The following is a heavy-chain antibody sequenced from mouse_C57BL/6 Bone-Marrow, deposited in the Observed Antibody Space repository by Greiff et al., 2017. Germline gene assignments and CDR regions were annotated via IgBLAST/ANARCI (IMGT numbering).Heavy chain of an antibody. J-gene: IGHJ3*01. V-gene: IGHV1-52*01. D-gene: IGHD1-1*01. CDR2: IDPSDSET. CDR3: ARISHYYGSSYEGFAY. CDR1: GYTFTSYW. Sequence: QVQLQQPGAELVRPGSSVKLSCTASGYTFTSYWMHWVKQRPIQGLEWIGNIDPSDSETHYNQKFKDKATLTVDKSSSTAYMQLSSLTSADSAVYYCARISHYYGSSYEGFAYWGQGTLVTVSA.